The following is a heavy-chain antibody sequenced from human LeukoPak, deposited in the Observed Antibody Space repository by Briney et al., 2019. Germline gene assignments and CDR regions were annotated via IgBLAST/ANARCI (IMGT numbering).Heavy chain of an antibody. D-gene: IGHD6-6*01. V-gene: IGHV4-59*01. J-gene: IGHJ4*02. Sequence: SETLSLTCTVSGGSISSYYWSWIRQPPGMGLEWIGYIYYSGSTNYNPSLKSRVTISVDTSKNQFSLKLSSVTAADTAVYYCARLYSSSSSFDYWGQGTLVTVSS. CDR1: GGSISSYY. CDR3: ARLYSSSSSFDY. CDR2: IYYSGST.